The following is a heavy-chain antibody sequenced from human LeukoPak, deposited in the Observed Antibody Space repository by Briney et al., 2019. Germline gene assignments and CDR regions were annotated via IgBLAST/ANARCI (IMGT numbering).Heavy chain of an antibody. J-gene: IGHJ4*02. Sequence: GRSLRLSCAASGFTFSSYAMHWVRQAPGKGLEWVAVISYDGSNKYYADSVKGRFTISRDNSKNTLYLQMNSLRAEDTAVYDCARHSSGYFHYWGQGTLVTVSS. CDR3: ARHSSGYFHY. V-gene: IGHV3-30*01. CDR1: GFTFSSYA. CDR2: ISYDGSNK. D-gene: IGHD3-9*01.